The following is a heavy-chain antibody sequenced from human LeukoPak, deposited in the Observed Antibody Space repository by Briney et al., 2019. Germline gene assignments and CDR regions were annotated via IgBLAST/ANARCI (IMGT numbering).Heavy chain of an antibody. CDR1: GGSISSGGYY. J-gene: IGHJ4*02. CDR3: ARDPLELPSSFDY. D-gene: IGHD1-7*01. V-gene: IGHV4-30-2*01. CDR2: IYHSGST. Sequence: PSETLSLTCTVSGGSISSGGYYWSWIRQPPGKGLEWIGYIYHSGSTYYNPSLKSRVTISVDRSKNQFSLKLSSVTAADTAVYYCARDPLELPSSFDYWGQGTLVTVSS.